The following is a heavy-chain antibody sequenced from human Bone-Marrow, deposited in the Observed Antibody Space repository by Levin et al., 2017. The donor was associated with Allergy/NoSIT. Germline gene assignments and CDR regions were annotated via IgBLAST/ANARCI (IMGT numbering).Heavy chain of an antibody. D-gene: IGHD4-17*01. J-gene: IGHJ4*02. Sequence: SVKVSCKASGGTFSSYTISWVRQAPGQGLEWMGRIIPILGIANYAQKFQGRVTITADKSTSTAYMELSSLRSEDTAVYYCARDRSYGDKGWGVFDYWGQGTLVTVSS. CDR2: IIPILGIA. CDR3: ARDRSYGDKGWGVFDY. V-gene: IGHV1-69*04. CDR1: GGTFSSYT.